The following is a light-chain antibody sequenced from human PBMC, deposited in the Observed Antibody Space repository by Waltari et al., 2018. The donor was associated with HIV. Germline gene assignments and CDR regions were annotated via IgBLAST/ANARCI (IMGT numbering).Light chain of an antibody. CDR2: RDN. CDR3: ATWDDSLSGPV. CDR1: SSNIGSNY. V-gene: IGLV1-47*01. Sequence: QRVTISCSGSSSNIGSNYVYWYQQLPRTAPKLLIYRDNQRPSGVPDRFSGSKSGTSASLAISGLRSEDDAYYYCATWDDSLSGPVFGGGTKLTVL. J-gene: IGLJ2*01.